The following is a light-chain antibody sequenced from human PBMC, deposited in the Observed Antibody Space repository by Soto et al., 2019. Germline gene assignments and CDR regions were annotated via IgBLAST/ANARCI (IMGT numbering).Light chain of an antibody. J-gene: IGKJ5*01. Sequence: IVLTQSPGTLSVSPGQRATLSCSASQRISTYLAWYQVKPGQAPRLILYDAYIRATGVPARFSGSGSGTDFSLTISSLEPEDVAVYYCQQSSQRPPMTCGQGTRLEIK. CDR2: DAY. CDR3: QQSSQRPPMT. V-gene: IGKV3-11*01. CDR1: QRISTY.